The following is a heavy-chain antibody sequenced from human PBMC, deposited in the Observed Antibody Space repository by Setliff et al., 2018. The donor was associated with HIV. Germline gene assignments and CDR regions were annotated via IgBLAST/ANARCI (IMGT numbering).Heavy chain of an antibody. D-gene: IGHD7-27*01. Sequence: SVKVSCKASGGTFTNSAIGWVRQAPGQGLEWMGAIVPILGIANSAQEFQGRVTITTDESTNTAYMELGSLRSEDTAVYYCARIPTGGAFDIWGQGTVVTVSS. CDR3: ARIPTGGAFDI. J-gene: IGHJ3*02. CDR2: IVPILGIA. V-gene: IGHV1-69*10. CDR1: GGTFTNSA.